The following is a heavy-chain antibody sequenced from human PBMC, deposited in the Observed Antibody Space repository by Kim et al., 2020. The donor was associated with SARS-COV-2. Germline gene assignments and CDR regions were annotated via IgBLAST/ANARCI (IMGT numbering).Heavy chain of an antibody. CDR3: ARDLGFSGVYYYGMDV. Sequence: SETLSLTCTVSGGSISSYFWSWIRQPPGKGLEWIGYIYYSGSANYNPSLRSRVTISVDTSKNQFSLKLSSVTAADTAVYYCARDLGFSGVYYYGMDVWGQGPTVTVS. J-gene: IGHJ6*02. V-gene: IGHV4-59*13. D-gene: IGHD5-12*01. CDR2: IYYSGSA. CDR1: GGSISSYF.